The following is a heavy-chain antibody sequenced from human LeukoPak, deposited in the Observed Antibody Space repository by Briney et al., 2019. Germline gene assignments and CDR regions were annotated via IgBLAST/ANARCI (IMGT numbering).Heavy chain of an antibody. CDR2: IIPIFGTA. V-gene: IGHV1-69*13. J-gene: IGHJ5*02. Sequence: ASVKGSCKASGGTFSSYAISWGRQAPGQGLEWMGGIIPIFGTANYAQKFQGRVTITADESTSTAYMELSSLRSEDTAVYYCARISITFGGVIDTNNWFDPWGQGTLVTVSS. CDR3: ARISITFGGVIDTNNWFDP. CDR1: GGTFSSYA. D-gene: IGHD3-16*02.